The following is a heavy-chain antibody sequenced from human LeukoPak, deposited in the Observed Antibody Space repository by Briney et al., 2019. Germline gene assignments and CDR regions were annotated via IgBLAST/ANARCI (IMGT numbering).Heavy chain of an antibody. D-gene: IGHD6-19*01. Sequence: GGTLRLSCAASGFTFTSYGMSWVRQAPGKGLEWVSAISASGGSTYYADSVKGRFTISRGNSKNTLYLQMNSLRAEDTAVYYCAVCHWHSSGCRNDYWGQGTLVTVSS. CDR2: ISASGGST. CDR1: GFTFTSYG. V-gene: IGHV3-23*01. CDR3: AVCHWHSSGCRNDY. J-gene: IGHJ4*02.